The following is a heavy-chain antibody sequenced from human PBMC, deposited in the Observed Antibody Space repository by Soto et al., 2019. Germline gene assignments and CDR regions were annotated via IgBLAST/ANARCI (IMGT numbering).Heavy chain of an antibody. J-gene: IGHJ3*02. Sequence: GSLRLSCAASGFTFSDYATSWVRQAPGKGLEWVSSISPNGGHTYYADSVRGRFTVSRDNSKNTLCLQMNSLRAEDAAVYYCAKDYDPIVVVPAAIPDAFDIWGQGTMVTVSS. CDR1: GFTFSDYA. D-gene: IGHD2-2*01. V-gene: IGHV3-23*01. CDR2: ISPNGGHT. CDR3: AKDYDPIVVVPAAIPDAFDI.